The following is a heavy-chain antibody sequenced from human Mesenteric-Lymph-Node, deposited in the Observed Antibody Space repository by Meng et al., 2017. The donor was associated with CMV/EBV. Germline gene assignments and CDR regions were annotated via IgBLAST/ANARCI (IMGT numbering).Heavy chain of an antibody. J-gene: IGHJ4*02. D-gene: IGHD3-3*01. Sequence: KVSCKGSGYGFTKYWIGWVRQMPGKGLEWMGIIYAGDSDTRYSPSFQGQVTISGDKSISTAYLQWTNLKASDSATYYYAKALLEVWSAASVYSFDYWGQGTLVTVSS. CDR3: AKALLEVWSAASVYSFDY. CDR2: IYAGDSDT. V-gene: IGHV5-51*01. CDR1: GYGFTKYW.